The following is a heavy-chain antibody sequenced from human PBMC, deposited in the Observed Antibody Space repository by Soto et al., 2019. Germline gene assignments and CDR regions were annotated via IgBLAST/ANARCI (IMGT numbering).Heavy chain of an antibody. CDR1: GFTVSSNY. D-gene: IGHD5-18*01. J-gene: IGHJ4*02. Sequence: GGSLRLSCAASGFTVSSNYMSWVRQAPGKGLEWVSVIYSGGSTYYADSVKGRFTISRDNSKNTLYLQMISLRAEDTAVYYCARDLEVDTAMAPLGYWGQGTLVTVSS. CDR3: ARDLEVDTAMAPLGY. CDR2: IYSGGST. V-gene: IGHV3-66*01.